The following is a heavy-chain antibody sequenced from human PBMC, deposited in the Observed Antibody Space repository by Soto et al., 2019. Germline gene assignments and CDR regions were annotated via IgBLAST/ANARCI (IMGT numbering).Heavy chain of an antibody. Sequence: QVQLQESGPGLLKPSETLSFTCTVSGGSISGYYWNWIRQPPGKRLEWIGYIHSSGNTNYYPSLRGRVAISVGPAKDPFSLKLNSVAAADAAVYYCAGGGINWNYGPSLFDYWSPGTLVTVSS. J-gene: IGHJ4*02. D-gene: IGHD1-7*01. CDR2: IHSSGNT. CDR1: GGSISGYY. V-gene: IGHV4-59*01. CDR3: AGGGINWNYGPSLFDY.